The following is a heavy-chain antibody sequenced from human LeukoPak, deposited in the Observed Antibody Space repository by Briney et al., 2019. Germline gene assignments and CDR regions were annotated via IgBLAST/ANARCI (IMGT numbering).Heavy chain of an antibody. CDR2: ISGSSSSSDGGAK. CDR3: AKDPWYYDGSGGYYNNWFDP. V-gene: IGHV3-48*01. CDR1: GFTFSTYS. Sequence: GGSLRLSCTASGFTFSTYSMNWVRQAPGRGLEWVSYISGSSSSSDGGAKQYADSVKGRFTISRDNDKNSLYLQMNSLRAEDTAVYYCAKDPWYYDGSGGYYNNWFDPWGQGTLVIVSS. D-gene: IGHD3-10*01. J-gene: IGHJ5*02.